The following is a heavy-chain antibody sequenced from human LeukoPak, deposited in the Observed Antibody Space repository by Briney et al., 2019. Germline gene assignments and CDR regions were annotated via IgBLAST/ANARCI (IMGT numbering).Heavy chain of an antibody. CDR1: GGTFSSYA. D-gene: IGHD2-15*01. Sequence: ASVKVSCKASGGTFSSYAISWVRQAPGQGLEWMGGIIPIFGTANYAQKFQGRVTITADKSTSTAYMELSSLRSEDTAVYYCARDLYCSGGSCYRGAYDYWGLGTLVTVSS. CDR2: IIPIFGTA. V-gene: IGHV1-69*06. CDR3: ARDLYCSGGSCYRGAYDY. J-gene: IGHJ4*02.